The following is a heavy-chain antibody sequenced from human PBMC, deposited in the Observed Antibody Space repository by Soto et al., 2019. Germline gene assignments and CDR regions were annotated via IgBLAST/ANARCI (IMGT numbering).Heavy chain of an antibody. J-gene: IGHJ4*02. V-gene: IGHV4-38-2*02. Sequence: NPSETLSLTCTVSGYSISSGFYWGWIRQPPGKGLEWIGSGYHRGTSYYNPSLQSRVSISMDTSKNQFSLRLASVTAADAAVYYCARGNGYYDTSGDFNSWGQGALVTVSS. CDR3: ARGNGYYDTSGDFNS. CDR2: GYHRGTS. D-gene: IGHD3-22*01. CDR1: GYSISSGFY.